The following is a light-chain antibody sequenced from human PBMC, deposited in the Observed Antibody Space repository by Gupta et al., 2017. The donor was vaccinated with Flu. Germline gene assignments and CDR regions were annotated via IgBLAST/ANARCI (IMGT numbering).Light chain of an antibody. CDR2: WAS. CDR1: QTVFYSSNNKNY. J-gene: IGKJ2*01. V-gene: IGKV4-1*01. Sequence: DIVMTQSPDSLAVSLGERATINCKSSQTVFYSSNNKNYLAWYQQKPRQPPKLLIYWASTRESGVPDRFSGSGSGTDFTLTISSLQAEDVAIYYCQQDDTTPLTFGQGTKLEIK. CDR3: QQDDTTPLT.